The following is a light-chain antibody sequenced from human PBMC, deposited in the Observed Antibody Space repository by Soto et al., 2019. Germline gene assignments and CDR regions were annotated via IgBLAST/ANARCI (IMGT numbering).Light chain of an antibody. CDR2: AAS. CDR1: QGISSY. CDR3: QQHYSYST. J-gene: IGKJ1*01. Sequence: AIRMTQSPSSLSASTGDRVTITCRASQGISSYLAWYQQKPGKAPKLLIYAASTLQSGVPSRFSGSGSGTDFTLTISFLRSEDFATYYCQQHYSYSTFGQGTKV. V-gene: IGKV1-8*01.